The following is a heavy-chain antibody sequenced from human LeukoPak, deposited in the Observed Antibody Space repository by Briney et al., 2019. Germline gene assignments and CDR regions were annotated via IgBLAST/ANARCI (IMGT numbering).Heavy chain of an antibody. J-gene: IGHJ5*02. Sequence: ASVKVSCKASGGTFSSYTISWVRQAPGQGLEWMGRINPNSGGTNYAQKFQGRVTMTRDTSISTAYMELSRLRSDDTAVYYCATTEQTYNWFDPWGQGTLVTVSS. D-gene: IGHD1-26*01. CDR1: GGTFSSYT. V-gene: IGHV1-2*06. CDR2: INPNSGGT. CDR3: ATTEQTYNWFDP.